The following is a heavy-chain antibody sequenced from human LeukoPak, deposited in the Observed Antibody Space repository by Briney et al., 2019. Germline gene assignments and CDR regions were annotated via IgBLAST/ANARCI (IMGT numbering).Heavy chain of an antibody. J-gene: IGHJ3*02. CDR1: GYNLTTYW. Sequence: GESLKISCKGSGYNLTTYWVGWVRQMPGKGLEWMGIIYPGDFDTRYSPSFQGQVTFSADKSISTAYLQWSSLKALDTAMYYCARNHDFDIWGQGTKVTVSS. CDR3: ARNHDFDI. V-gene: IGHV5-51*01. CDR2: IYPGDFDT.